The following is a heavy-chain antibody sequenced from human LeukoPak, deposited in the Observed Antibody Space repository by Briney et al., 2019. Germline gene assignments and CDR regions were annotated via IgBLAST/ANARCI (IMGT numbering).Heavy chain of an antibody. CDR1: GYTFTGYY. CDR2: INPNSGGT. V-gene: IGHV1-2*04. D-gene: IGHD3-10*01. Sequence: ASVKVSCKASGYTFTGYYMHWVRQAPGQGLEWMGWINPNSGGTNYAQKFQGWVTMTRDTSISTAYMELSRLRSDDTAVYYCARAPIPYYYGSGSYYEFDYWGQGTLVTVSS. J-gene: IGHJ4*02. CDR3: ARAPIPYYYGSGSYYEFDY.